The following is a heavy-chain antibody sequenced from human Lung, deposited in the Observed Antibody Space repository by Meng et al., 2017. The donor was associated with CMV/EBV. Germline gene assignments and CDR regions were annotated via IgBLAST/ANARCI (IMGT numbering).Heavy chain of an antibody. D-gene: IGHD3-10*01. CDR3: SMDQGSGVDI. J-gene: IGHJ3*02. Sequence: GESLKISCAASRFTFSNFWMSWVRQAPGKGLEWVANIKQNGSEKYYVDSVKGRFTISRDNAKNSLYLQMNSLRAEDTAVYYCSMDQGSGVDIWGQGTMVTVSS. CDR2: IKQNGSEK. CDR1: RFTFSNFW. V-gene: IGHV3-7*04.